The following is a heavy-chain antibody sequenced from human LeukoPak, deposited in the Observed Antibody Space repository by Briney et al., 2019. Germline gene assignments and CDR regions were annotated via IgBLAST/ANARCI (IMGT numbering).Heavy chain of an antibody. CDR2: INPNSGGT. CDR3: ARVVAARNWYFDL. J-gene: IGHJ2*01. V-gene: IGHV1-2*06. D-gene: IGHD6-6*01. CDR1: GYTFTGYY. Sequence: ASVKVSCKASGYTFTGYYMHWVRQAPGQGLEWMGRINPNSGGTNYAQKFQGRVTMTRGTSISTAYMELSRLRSDDTAVYYCARVVAARNWYFDLWGRGTLVTVSS.